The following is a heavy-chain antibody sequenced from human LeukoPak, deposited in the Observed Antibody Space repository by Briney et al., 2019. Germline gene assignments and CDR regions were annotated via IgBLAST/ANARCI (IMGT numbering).Heavy chain of an antibody. CDR3: TRSGHSNGYDY. V-gene: IGHV3-74*03. CDR2: ITPDGNAA. CDR1: GFTFSGHW. D-gene: IGHD2-15*01. Sequence: PGGSLRLSCVASGFTFSGHWMHWVRQVPGKGLMAVSRITPDGNAAAYADSVKGRFTISRDNAKKTLYLEMNSLTAEDTALYHCTRSGHSNGYDYWGQGTLVTVSS. J-gene: IGHJ4*02.